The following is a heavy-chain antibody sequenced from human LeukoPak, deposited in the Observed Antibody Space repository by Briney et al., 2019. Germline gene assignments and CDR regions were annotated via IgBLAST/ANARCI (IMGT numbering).Heavy chain of an antibody. CDR1: GLTVSSNY. CDR2: IYSGGST. V-gene: IGHV3-53*01. Sequence: PGGSLRLSCAASGLTVSSNYMNWVRQAPGKGLEWVSVIYSGGSTYYADSVKGRFTISRDNSKNTLYLQMNSLRAEDTAVYYCARGLGPYYGILTGYYGGYYFDYWGQGTLVTVSS. CDR3: ARGLGPYYGILTGYYGGYYFDY. D-gene: IGHD3-9*01. J-gene: IGHJ4*02.